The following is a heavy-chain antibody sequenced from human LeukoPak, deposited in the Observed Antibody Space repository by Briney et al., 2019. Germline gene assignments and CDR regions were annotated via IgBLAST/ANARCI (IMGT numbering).Heavy chain of an antibody. CDR3: TTGIVVVPAATYYYYMDV. D-gene: IGHD2-2*01. CDR1: GFTFSNAW. J-gene: IGHJ6*03. CDR2: IKSKTDGGTT. Sequence: GGSLRLSCAASGFTFSNAWMSWVRQAPGKGLEWVGRIKSKTDGGTTDYAAPVKGRFTISRDDSKNTLYLQMNSLKTEDTAVYYCTTGIVVVPAATYYYYMDVWGKGTTVTVSS. V-gene: IGHV3-15*01.